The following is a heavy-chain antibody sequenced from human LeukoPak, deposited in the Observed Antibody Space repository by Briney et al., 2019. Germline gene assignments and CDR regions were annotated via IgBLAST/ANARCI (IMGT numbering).Heavy chain of an antibody. V-gene: IGHV4-59*01. CDR1: GGSISGYF. Sequence: SETLSLTCTVSGGSISGYFWTWIRQPPGKGLEWIGNIYYSGTTNYNPSLKSRVTILVDTSKNHFSLKLRSVAAADTAVYYCTRALYGSVWGQGTTVTVSS. CDR3: TRALYGSV. CDR2: IYYSGTT. J-gene: IGHJ6*02. D-gene: IGHD3-10*01.